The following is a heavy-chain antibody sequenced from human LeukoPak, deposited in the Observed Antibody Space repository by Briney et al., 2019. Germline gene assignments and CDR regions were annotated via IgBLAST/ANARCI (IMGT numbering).Heavy chain of an antibody. J-gene: IGHJ4*02. D-gene: IGHD3-10*01. CDR2: IYHSGST. V-gene: IGHV4-30-2*01. Sequence: SQTLSLTCAVSGGSISSGGYSWSWIRQPPGKGLEWIGYIYHSGSTYYNPSLKSRVTMSVDRSKNQFSLKLSSVTAADTAVYYCARSHYPYYFDYWGQGTLVTVSS. CDR1: GGSISSGGYS. CDR3: ARSHYPYYFDY.